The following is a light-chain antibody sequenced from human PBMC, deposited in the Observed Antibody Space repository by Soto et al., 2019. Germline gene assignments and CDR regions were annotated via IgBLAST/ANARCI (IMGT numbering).Light chain of an antibody. CDR1: QSVNYY. J-gene: IGKJ5*01. CDR2: GAS. CDR3: QQANSFPIT. V-gene: IGKV1-12*01. Sequence: DIQMTQFPSSLSAAVGDRVTITCLASQSVNYYLNWYQQKPGKAPKLLIYGASSLQSGVPSRFSGSGSGTDFTLTISSLQPEDFATYYCQQANSFPITFGQGTRLEIK.